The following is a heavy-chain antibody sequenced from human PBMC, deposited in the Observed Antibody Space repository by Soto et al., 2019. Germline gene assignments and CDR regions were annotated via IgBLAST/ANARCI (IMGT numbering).Heavy chain of an antibody. V-gene: IGHV3-33*06. J-gene: IGHJ4*02. CDR1: GFTFSSYG. CDR3: AKEGYSSSSYRLGEVDY. CDR2: IWYDGSNK. D-gene: IGHD6-6*01. Sequence: QVQLVESGGGVVQPGRSLRLSCAASGFTFSSYGMHWVRQAPGKGLEWVAVIWYDGSNKYYADSVKGRFTISRDNSKNTLYLQMNSLRAEDTAVYYCAKEGYSSSSYRLGEVDYWGQGTLVTVSS.